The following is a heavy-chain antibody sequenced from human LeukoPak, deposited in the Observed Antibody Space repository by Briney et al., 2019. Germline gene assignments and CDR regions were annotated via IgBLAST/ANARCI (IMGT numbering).Heavy chain of an antibody. J-gene: IGHJ4*02. V-gene: IGHV3-30*02. CDR1: GFTFSSYG. D-gene: IGHD6-13*01. CDR2: IRYDGSNK. CDR3: AKDPRTYSSPPGDY. Sequence: GGSLRLSCAASGFTFSSYGMHWVRQAPGKGLEWVAFIRYDGSNKYYADSVKGRFTISRDNSKNTLYLQMNSLRAEDTAVYYCAKDPRTYSSPPGDYWGQGTLVTVSS.